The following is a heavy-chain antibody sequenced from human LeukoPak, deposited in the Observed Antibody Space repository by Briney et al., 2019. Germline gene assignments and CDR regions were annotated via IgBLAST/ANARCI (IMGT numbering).Heavy chain of an antibody. Sequence: PSETLSLTCAVYGGSFSGYYWSWIRQLPGKGLECVGEINHSGSTNYNPSLKSRVTISVDTSKSQFSLKLSSVTAADTAVYYCARGLYCSGGSCYKFDYWGQGTLVTVSS. CDR2: INHSGST. CDR3: ARGLYCSGGSCYKFDY. D-gene: IGHD2-15*01. V-gene: IGHV4-34*01. CDR1: GGSFSGYY. J-gene: IGHJ4*02.